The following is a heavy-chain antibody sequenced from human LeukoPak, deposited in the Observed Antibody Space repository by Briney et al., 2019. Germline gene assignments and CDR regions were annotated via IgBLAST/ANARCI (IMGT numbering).Heavy chain of an antibody. V-gene: IGHV3-23*01. CDR3: AKGKELLPTYDI. CDR2: ISGSGGST. D-gene: IGHD1-26*01. Sequence: PGVSLRLSCAASGFTFSSYAMSWVRQAPGKGLEWVSAISGSGGSTYYADSVKGRFTISRDNSKNTLYLQMNSLRAEDTAVYYCAKGKELLPTYDIWGQGTMVTVSS. CDR1: GFTFSSYA. J-gene: IGHJ3*02.